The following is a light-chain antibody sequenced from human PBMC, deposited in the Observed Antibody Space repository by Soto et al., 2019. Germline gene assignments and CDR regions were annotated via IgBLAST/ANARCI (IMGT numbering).Light chain of an antibody. J-gene: IGLJ2*01. V-gene: IGLV1-47*01. CDR3: APWDDSLSGRV. Sequence: QSVLTQPPSASGXPXQRVTXSCSXSSXNIESNYVYWYQQLTGTAPKLLIYRNNQRPSGVPDRFSGSKSGTSASLAISGLRSEDEADYYCAPWDDSLSGRVFGGGTKLTVL. CDR1: SXNIESNY. CDR2: RNN.